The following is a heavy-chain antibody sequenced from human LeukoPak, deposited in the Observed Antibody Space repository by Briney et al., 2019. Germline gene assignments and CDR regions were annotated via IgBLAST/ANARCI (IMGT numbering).Heavy chain of an antibody. CDR2: ISAYNGNT. J-gene: IGHJ4*02. V-gene: IGHV1-18*01. CDR3: ARDSSSSRRLDY. Sequence: GASVKVSCKASGGTFSSYAISWVRQAPGQGLEWMGWISAYNGNTNYAQKLQGRVTMTTDTSTSTAYMELRSLRSDDTAVYYCARDSSSSRRLDYWGQGTLVTVSS. CDR1: GGTFSSYA. D-gene: IGHD6-13*01.